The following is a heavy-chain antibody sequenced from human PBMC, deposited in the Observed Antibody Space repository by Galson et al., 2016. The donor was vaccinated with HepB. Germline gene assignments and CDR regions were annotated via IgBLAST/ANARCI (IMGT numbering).Heavy chain of an antibody. J-gene: IGHJ3*01. CDR2: IYYTGAT. CDR3: VRSGDSGAFDF. D-gene: IGHD2-21*01. Sequence: ETLSLTCTVSGASISSSSNYHWGWIRQPPGKGLEWIGSIYYTGATFYNSSLKSRVTISVDTSKNQFSLKLNSLTAADTAVFYCVRSGDSGAFDFWGQGTLVTVSS. V-gene: IGHV4-39*07. CDR1: GASISSSSNYH.